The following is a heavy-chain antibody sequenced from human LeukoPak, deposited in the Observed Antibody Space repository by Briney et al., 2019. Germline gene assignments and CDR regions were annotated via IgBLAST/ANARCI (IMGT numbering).Heavy chain of an antibody. D-gene: IGHD3-22*01. Sequence: GGSLRLSCAASGFTFSSYAMSWVRQAPGKGLEWVSYISSSSSTIYYADSVKGRFTISRDNAKNSLYLQMNTLRAEDTAVYYCARDRHKYNYDSGGYPPYWGQGTLVTVSS. CDR2: ISSSSSTI. J-gene: IGHJ4*02. V-gene: IGHV3-48*01. CDR3: ARDRHKYNYDSGGYPPY. CDR1: GFTFSSYA.